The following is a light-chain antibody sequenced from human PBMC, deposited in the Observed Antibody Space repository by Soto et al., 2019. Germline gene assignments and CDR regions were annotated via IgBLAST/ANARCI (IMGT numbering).Light chain of an antibody. V-gene: IGKV1-5*01. CDR1: QTITTW. CDR3: QQYYRSSIT. J-gene: IGKJ5*01. Sequence: DIRVTQSPPTLSASVGDRVTIPCRASQTITTWMAWYQQKPGKAPKLLIYDASTLERGVPSRFSGTGSGTEFTLTISSLQPDDFATYYCQQYYRSSITFGQGTRLEIK. CDR2: DAS.